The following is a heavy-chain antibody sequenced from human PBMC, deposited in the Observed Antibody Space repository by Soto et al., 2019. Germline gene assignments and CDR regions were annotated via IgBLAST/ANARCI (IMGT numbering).Heavy chain of an antibody. CDR1: GGSVCGGGYC. D-gene: IGHD6-6*01. J-gene: IGHJ4*02. CDR3: AIDGVRARFLFSDF. Sequence: SQTLLVPCPFLGGSVCGGGYCWLWTNQNPGKGLEWIGYIYYSGSTYYNPSLKSRVTISVDTSKDQFSLKLSAVTAADTSFYFCAIDGVRARFLFSDFLGQGTPVTVSS. CDR2: IYYSGST. V-gene: IGHV4-31*03.